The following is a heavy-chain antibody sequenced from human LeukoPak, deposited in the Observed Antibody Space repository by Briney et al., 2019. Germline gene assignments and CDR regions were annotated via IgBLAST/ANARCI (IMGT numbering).Heavy chain of an antibody. CDR1: KFTFSSYA. V-gene: IGHV3-23*01. J-gene: IGHJ4*02. CDR2: ISGSGGST. D-gene: IGHD3-3*01. CDR3: AKDRYAFWSTYSSNPFDY. Sequence: PGGSLRLSCAASKFTFSSYAMNWVRQASGKGLEWVSGISGSGGSTYYADSVKGRFTISRGNSKNTLYLQMNSLRAEDTAVYYCAKDRYAFWSTYSSNPFDYWGQGTLVTVSS.